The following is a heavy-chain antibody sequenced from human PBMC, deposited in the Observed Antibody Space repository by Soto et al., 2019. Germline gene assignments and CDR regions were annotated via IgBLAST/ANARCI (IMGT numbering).Heavy chain of an antibody. D-gene: IGHD6-19*01. CDR3: ARLPWYSSGWYSGSVDY. Sequence: QVQLVQSGAAVKKPGSSVKVSCKASGGTFSSYTISWVRQAPGQGLEWMGRIIPILGIANYAQKFQGRVTITADKSTSTAYMELSSLRSEDTAVYYCARLPWYSSGWYSGSVDYWGQGTLVTVSS. J-gene: IGHJ4*02. CDR1: GGTFSSYT. CDR2: IIPILGIA. V-gene: IGHV1-69*02.